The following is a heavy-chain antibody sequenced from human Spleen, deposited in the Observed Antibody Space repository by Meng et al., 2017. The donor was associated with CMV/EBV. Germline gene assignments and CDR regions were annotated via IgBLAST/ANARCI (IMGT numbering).Heavy chain of an antibody. V-gene: IGHV3-66*02. CDR1: GFTFSTYE. CDR3: ARERSGYFDY. Sequence: GESLKISCAASGFTFSTYEMNWVRQAPGKGLEWVSVIYSGGSTYYADSVKGRFTISRDNSKNTLYLQMNSLRAEDTAVYYCARERSGYFDYWGQGTLVTVSS. J-gene: IGHJ4*02. D-gene: IGHD2-15*01. CDR2: IYSGGST.